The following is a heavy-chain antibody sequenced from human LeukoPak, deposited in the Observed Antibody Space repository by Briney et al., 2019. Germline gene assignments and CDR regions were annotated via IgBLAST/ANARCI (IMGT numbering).Heavy chain of an antibody. CDR1: GFTFSSYA. J-gene: IGHJ4*02. CDR3: AKGSYYDSSGSFYFDY. Sequence: GGSLRLSCAASGFTFSSYAMSWVRQAPEEGLEWVSCISGSGDNTYYADSVKGRFTISRDNSKNTLYVQVNSLGTEDTAAYYCAKGSYYDSSGSFYFDYWGQGTLVTVSS. D-gene: IGHD3-22*01. CDR2: ISGSGDNT. V-gene: IGHV3-23*01.